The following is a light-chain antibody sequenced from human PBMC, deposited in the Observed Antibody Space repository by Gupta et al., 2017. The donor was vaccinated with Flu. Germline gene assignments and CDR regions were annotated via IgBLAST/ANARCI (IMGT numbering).Light chain of an antibody. CDR1: QSVRSSY. J-gene: IGKJ2*01. CDR2: GAS. V-gene: IGKV3-20*01. Sequence: GTLPVSVGERTTLSYMSSQSVRSSYLDWYQQKPGQAPRLLIYGASSRATGIPDRFSGSGSGTDFTLTISRLEPEDFAVYYCQQYGSSPPTFGQGTKLEIK. CDR3: QQYGSSPPT.